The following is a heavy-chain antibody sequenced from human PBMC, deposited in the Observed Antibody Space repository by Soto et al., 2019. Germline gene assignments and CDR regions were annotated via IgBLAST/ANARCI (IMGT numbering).Heavy chain of an antibody. CDR1: GFTFDDYA. J-gene: IGHJ6*02. D-gene: IGHD6-6*01. Sequence: GGSLRLSCAASGFTFDDYAMHWVRQAPGKGLEWVSGISWNSGSIGYADSVKGRFTISRDNAKNSLYLQMNSLRAEDTALYYCAKDMSLARSSPPTGGMDVWGQGTTVTVSS. V-gene: IGHV3-9*01. CDR2: ISWNSGSI. CDR3: AKDMSLARSSPPTGGMDV.